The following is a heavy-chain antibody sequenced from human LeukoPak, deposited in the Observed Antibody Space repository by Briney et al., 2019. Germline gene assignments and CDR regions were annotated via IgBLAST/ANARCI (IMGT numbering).Heavy chain of an antibody. CDR2: ISGSGGST. J-gene: IGHJ4*02. CDR1: GFMFSNYA. CDR3: AKGGYYYDSSGYYDY. Sequence: PGGSLRLSCAASGFMFSNYAMSWVRQAPGKGLEWVSAISGSGGSTYYADSVKGRFTISRDNSKNTLYLQMNSLRAEDTAVYYCAKGGYYYDSSGYYDYWGQGTLVTVSS. D-gene: IGHD3-22*01. V-gene: IGHV3-23*01.